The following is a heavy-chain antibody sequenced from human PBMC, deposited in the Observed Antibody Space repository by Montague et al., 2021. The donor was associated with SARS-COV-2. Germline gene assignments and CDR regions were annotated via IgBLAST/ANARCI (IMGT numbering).Heavy chain of an antibody. J-gene: IGHJ3*02. Sequence: SETLSLTCTVSGGSISPYYWSWIRQPPGKGLEWIGYINYRGNTNYNPSLKSRVTISVDTSKNQFSLTLSSVAAADTAVYYCARDLRLCGVECYEGVFDSWGQGTLVTVSS. CDR2: INYRGNT. V-gene: IGHV4-59*12. CDR3: ARDLRLCGVECYEGVFDS. CDR1: GGSISPYY. D-gene: IGHD3-3*01.